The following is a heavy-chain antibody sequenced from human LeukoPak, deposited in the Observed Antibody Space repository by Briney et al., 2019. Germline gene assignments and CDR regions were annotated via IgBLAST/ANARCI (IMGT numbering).Heavy chain of an antibody. V-gene: IGHV3-21*05. CDR1: GFTFSSYA. CDR3: ARDLGLTMVRGVIITYGMDV. CDR2: ISSSSSYT. J-gene: IGHJ6*02. D-gene: IGHD3-10*01. Sequence: GGSLRLSCAASGFTFSSYAMTWVRQAPGKGLEWVSYISSSSSYTNYADSVKGRFTISRDNAKNSLYLQMNSLRAEDTAVYYCARDLGLTMVRGVIITYGMDVWGQGTTVTVSS.